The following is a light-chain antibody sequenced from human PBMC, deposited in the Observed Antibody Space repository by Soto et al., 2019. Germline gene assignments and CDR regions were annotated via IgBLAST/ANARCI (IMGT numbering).Light chain of an antibody. CDR1: QSLLYTSSSKNS. Sequence: DIVMTQSPDSLAVSLGERATINCKSSQSLLYTSSSKNSLAWYQQRPGQPPKLLIYWASTRESGVPDRFTGSGSGTDFTLTISSLQAEDVAVYYCQQYHRIPGTFGPGTKVDIK. J-gene: IGKJ3*01. V-gene: IGKV4-1*01. CDR3: QQYHRIPGT. CDR2: WAS.